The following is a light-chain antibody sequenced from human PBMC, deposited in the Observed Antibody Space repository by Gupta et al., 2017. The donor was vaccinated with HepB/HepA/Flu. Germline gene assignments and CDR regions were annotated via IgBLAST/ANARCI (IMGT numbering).Light chain of an antibody. V-gene: IGKV1-39*01. Sequence: DIQLTQSPSSLSISVGDRVSITCRSSHTIDSYLHWYVQQPGKAPKLLIYSSSKLQIGVPSRFSGTASGTDFTLTISSVQPDDFATYYCQQTYTTPITFGQGTRLEIK. CDR1: HTIDSY. J-gene: IGKJ5*01. CDR3: QQTYTTPIT. CDR2: SSS.